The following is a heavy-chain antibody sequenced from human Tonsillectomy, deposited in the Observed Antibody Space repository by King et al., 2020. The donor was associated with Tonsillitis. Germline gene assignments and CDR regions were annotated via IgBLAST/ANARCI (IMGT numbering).Heavy chain of an antibody. CDR2: ISSSSSYI. V-gene: IGHV3-21*01. D-gene: IGHD3-16*01. J-gene: IGHJ4*02. CDR3: ARDQQLIR. CDR1: GFTFSSYS. Sequence: VQLVESGGGLVKPGGSLRLSCAASGFTFSSYSMNWVRQAPEKGLEGVSSISSSSSYIYYADSVQGRFTISRDNANNSLYLQMNRLRAEDTAVYYCARDQQLIRWGQRTLVTVPS.